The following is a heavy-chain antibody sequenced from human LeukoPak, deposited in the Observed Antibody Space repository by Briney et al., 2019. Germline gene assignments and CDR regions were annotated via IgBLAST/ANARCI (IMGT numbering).Heavy chain of an antibody. V-gene: IGHV4-61*02. CDR1: GGSISSGSYY. CDR2: IYTSGST. J-gene: IGHJ6*03. CDR3: ARGQGSSWPFFYYYMDV. D-gene: IGHD6-13*01. Sequence: SETLSLTCTVSGGSISSGSYYWSWIRQPAGKGLEWIGRIYTSGSTNYNPSLKSRVTISVDTSKNQFSLKLSSVTAADTAVYYCARGQGSSWPFFYYYMDVWGKGTTVTVSS.